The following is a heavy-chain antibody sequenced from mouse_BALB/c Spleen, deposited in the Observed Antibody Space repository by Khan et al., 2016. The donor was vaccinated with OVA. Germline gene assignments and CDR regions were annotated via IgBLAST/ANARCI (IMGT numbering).Heavy chain of an antibody. J-gene: IGHJ1*01. Sequence: VQLQQSGPGLVKPSQSLSLTCTVTGYSITSDYAWNWIRQFPGNKLEWVGYINYSGTTSYNPSLKSRVSITRDTSKNQFFLQLNSVTTEDTATYYCARSYGNYPYWYFDVWGAGTTVTVAS. D-gene: IGHD2-10*02. CDR3: ARSYGNYPYWYFDV. V-gene: IGHV3-2*02. CDR1: GYSITSDYA. CDR2: INYSGTT.